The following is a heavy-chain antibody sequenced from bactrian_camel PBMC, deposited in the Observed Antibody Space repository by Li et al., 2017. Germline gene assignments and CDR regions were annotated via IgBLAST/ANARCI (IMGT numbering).Heavy chain of an antibody. CDR2: INNGGGST. V-gene: IGHV3S31*01. J-gene: IGHJ4*01. D-gene: IGHD1*01. CDR1: GFFFNHSA. Sequence: DVQLVESGGGLVQPGGSLKLSCVASGFFFNHSAMSWARQAPGKELEWVSGINNGGGSTYYADSVKGRFTISRDNGKNTLYLVMSGLKPEDSAMYYCAADTVNLQMARWYTYWARGPRSPS.